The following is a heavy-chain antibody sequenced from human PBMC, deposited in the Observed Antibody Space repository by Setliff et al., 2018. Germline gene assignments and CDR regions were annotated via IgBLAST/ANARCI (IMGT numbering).Heavy chain of an antibody. CDR3: ARAKGTTMATQYIDV. V-gene: IGHV3-21*01. D-gene: IGHD3-10*01. J-gene: IGHJ4*02. CDR2: ISPSSSHI. Sequence: ETLSLTCAASGFTFSTYSLIWVRQAPGTGLEWVSSISPSSSHIYYADSAEGRFTISRDNAKNSLYLQLNSLRAEDTAVYYCARAKGTTMATQYIDVWGQGTQVTVSS. CDR1: GFTFSTYS.